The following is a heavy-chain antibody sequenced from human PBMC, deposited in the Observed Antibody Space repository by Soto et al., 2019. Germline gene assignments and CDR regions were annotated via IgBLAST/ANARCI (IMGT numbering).Heavy chain of an antibody. CDR2: IFYGGTI. CDR3: ANGEGGYYDYLLGY. V-gene: IGHV4-39*02. CDR1: GASVTGSSFF. Sequence: PSETLALTCSVSGASVTGSSFFWGWIRQPPGKGLEWIGSIFYGGTIYQTPSLKSRVAMSVDRSKNHFSLTLSSVTAADTAMYYCANGEGGYYDYLLGYWGQGTWGTFSS. J-gene: IGHJ4*02. D-gene: IGHD3-3*01.